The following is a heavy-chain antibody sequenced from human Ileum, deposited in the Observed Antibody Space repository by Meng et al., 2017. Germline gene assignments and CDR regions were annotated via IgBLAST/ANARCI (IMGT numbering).Heavy chain of an antibody. CDR3: ARGAIGTRPFDY. CDR1: GDSISTNW. V-gene: IGHV4-4*02. J-gene: IGHJ4*02. D-gene: IGHD2-21*01. CDR2: IYHSGAF. Sequence: VQAEEAGPGLVKPSGTLSLTCAVSGDSISTNWWNWVRQPPGKGLEWIGEIYHSGAFNYNPSLRSRVTISVDKSKNQLSLKLGSLTAADTAVYYCARGAIGTRPFDYWGQGTLVTVSS.